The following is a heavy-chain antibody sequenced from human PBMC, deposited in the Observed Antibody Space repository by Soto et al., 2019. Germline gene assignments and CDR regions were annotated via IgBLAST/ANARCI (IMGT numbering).Heavy chain of an antibody. J-gene: IGHJ6*03. V-gene: IGHV3-49*04. Sequence: GGSLRLSCAASGFTFSSYGMHWVRQAPGKGLEWVAVISYGGTTEYAASVKGRFTISRDDSKRIAYLQMDSLKTEDTAVYYCTRGRRPDFYYYYMDVWGKGTTVTVSS. CDR1: GFTFSSYG. CDR3: TRGRRPDFYYYYMDV. D-gene: IGHD6-6*01. CDR2: ISYGGTT.